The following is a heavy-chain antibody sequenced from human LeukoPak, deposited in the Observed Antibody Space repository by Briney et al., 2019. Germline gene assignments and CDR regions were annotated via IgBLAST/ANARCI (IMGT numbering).Heavy chain of an antibody. CDR1: GGSISRGAYY. Sequence: SETLSLTCTVSGGSISRGAYYWSWIRQHPGKGLEWIGYIHSSGSTFYNPSLKSQATISIDTSKNQFSLKLTSVTAADTAVYYCVARDNSDYYDANWGPGTLVTVSS. V-gene: IGHV4-31*01. J-gene: IGHJ4*02. CDR2: IHSSGST. CDR3: VARDNSDYYDAN. D-gene: IGHD3-22*01.